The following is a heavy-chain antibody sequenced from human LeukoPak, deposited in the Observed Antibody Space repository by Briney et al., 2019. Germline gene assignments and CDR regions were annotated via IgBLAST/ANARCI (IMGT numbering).Heavy chain of an antibody. CDR2: ISPSGGST. CDR1: GYTFTTYY. V-gene: IGHV1-46*01. D-gene: IGHD3-22*01. CDR3: TRTYYYDSSGYYYGRDAFDI. Sequence: ASVKVSCKASGYTFTTYYIHWVRQAPGQGLEGMGIISPSGGSTSYAQKSQGRVTMTRDTSTSTVYMELSNLRSEDTAVYYCTRTYYYDSSGYYYGRDAFDIWGQGTMVTVSS. J-gene: IGHJ3*02.